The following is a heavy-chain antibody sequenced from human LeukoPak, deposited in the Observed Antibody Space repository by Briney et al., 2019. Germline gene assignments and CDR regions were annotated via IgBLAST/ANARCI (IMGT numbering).Heavy chain of an antibody. CDR1: GGSISRGSYY. CDR3: ARELGQYSYGYWFDY. J-gene: IGHJ4*02. CDR2: LYTSEST. V-gene: IGHV4-61*02. Sequence: SQTLSLTCTVSGGSISRGSYYWSWIRQPEGKGLEWIERLYTSESTNYIPSLKSRVTISIDTSKNQVSLKLSSVTAADTAVYFCARELGQYSYGYWFDYWGQGTLVTVSS. D-gene: IGHD5-18*01.